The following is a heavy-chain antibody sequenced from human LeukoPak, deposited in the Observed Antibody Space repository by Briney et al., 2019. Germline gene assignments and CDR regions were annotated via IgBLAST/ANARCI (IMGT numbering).Heavy chain of an antibody. Sequence: SGGSLRLSCAASGFTFSSYSMNWVRQAPGKGLEWVSSISSSSSYIYYADSVKGRFTISRDNAKNSLYLQMNSPRAEDTAVYYCASSDIPVVPDNNRFDPWGQGTLVTVSS. D-gene: IGHD2-2*01. CDR1: GFTFSSYS. J-gene: IGHJ5*02. CDR2: ISSSSSYI. CDR3: ASSDIPVVPDNNRFDP. V-gene: IGHV3-21*01.